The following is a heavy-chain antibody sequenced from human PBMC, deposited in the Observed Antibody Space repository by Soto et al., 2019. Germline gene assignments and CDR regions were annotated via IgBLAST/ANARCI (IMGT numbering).Heavy chain of an antibody. J-gene: IGHJ4*02. CDR3: VRDRPGPQHYFDY. CDR1: GGTSTDVGYY. D-gene: IGHD6-6*01. Sequence: PSETLCLTWTVSGGTSTDVGYYWSWIHQHPGKGLEWIGYIYYSGTTYADSVKGRFTISRDNANNMVYLQMNSLRAEDTAVYFCVRDRPGPQHYFDYWGLGNMVTVSS. V-gene: IGHV4-31*02. CDR2: IYYSGTT.